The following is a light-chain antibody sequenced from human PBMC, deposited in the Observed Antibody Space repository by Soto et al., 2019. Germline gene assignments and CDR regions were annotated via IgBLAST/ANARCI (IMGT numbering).Light chain of an antibody. CDR2: GAS. Sequence: DIQMTQSPSSLSASVGDRVTITCRASQSITIYLNWYQQKPGEAPNLLIFGASTLQSGVPSRFSGSGSATYFTLTISSLQPEDFATYYCQQSYSTLWTFGQGTKVEIK. CDR1: QSITIY. CDR3: QQSYSTLWT. J-gene: IGKJ1*01. V-gene: IGKV1-39*01.